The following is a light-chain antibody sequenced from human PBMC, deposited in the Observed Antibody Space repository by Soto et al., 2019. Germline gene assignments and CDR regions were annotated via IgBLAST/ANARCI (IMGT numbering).Light chain of an antibody. Sequence: DIQMTPSPSTLSASVGDRVIITCRASQSVGRWLAWYQQKPGKAPELLIYQASSLESGVPSRFSGSGSGTQFTLTISSLQPDDFATYYCQQYNSYPYTFGQGTNLEIK. CDR1: QSVGRW. V-gene: IGKV1-5*03. CDR2: QAS. J-gene: IGKJ2*01. CDR3: QQYNSYPYT.